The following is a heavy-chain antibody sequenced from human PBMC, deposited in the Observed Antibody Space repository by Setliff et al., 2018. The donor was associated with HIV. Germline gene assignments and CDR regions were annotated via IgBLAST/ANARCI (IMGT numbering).Heavy chain of an antibody. CDR3: ARGAYYYDSSGYYTLYFDY. Sequence: GASVKVSCKASGYTFTSYGISWVRQAPGQGLEWMGWISAYNGNTNYAQKLQGRVTMTTDTSTSTVYMELSSLRSEDTAVYYCARGAYYYDSSGYYTLYFDYWGQGTMVTVSS. V-gene: IGHV1-18*01. CDR1: GYTFTSYG. D-gene: IGHD3-22*01. J-gene: IGHJ4*03. CDR2: ISAYNGNT.